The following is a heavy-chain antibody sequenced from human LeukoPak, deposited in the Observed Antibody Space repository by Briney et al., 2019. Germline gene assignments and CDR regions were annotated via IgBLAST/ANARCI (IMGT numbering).Heavy chain of an antibody. V-gene: IGHV3-30*18. D-gene: IGHD1-1*01. CDR2: ISYDGSRK. CDR3: AKYAYNWNAPDGFDM. J-gene: IGHJ3*02. Sequence: GGSLRLSCRASRFSFSDYDMHWVRQAPGKGLEWVAVISYDGSRKHYGDSVKGRSTISRDNSESTLFLQMNSLRTDDTSVYFCAKYAYNWNAPDGFDMWGQGTMVIVSS. CDR1: RFSFSDYD.